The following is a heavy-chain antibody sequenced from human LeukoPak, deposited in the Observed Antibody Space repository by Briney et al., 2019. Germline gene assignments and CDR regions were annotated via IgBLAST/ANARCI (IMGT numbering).Heavy chain of an antibody. D-gene: IGHD3-3*02. J-gene: IGHJ4*02. CDR1: GFTFSTYG. Sequence: LPGGSLRLSCAASGFTFSTYGLSWVRQSPGKGLEWVSAISGSASGGITNYADSVKGRFTISRDNYKNTPYLQMNSLRVEDTAVYFCANHKSAFEFWGQGTLVTVSS. CDR3: ANHKSAFEF. V-gene: IGHV3-23*01. CDR2: ISGSASGGIT.